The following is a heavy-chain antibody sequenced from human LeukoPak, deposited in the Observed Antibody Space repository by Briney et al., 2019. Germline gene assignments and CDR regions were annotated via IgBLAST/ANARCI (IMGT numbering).Heavy chain of an antibody. Sequence: GGSLRLSCAASGFTFSSYGMHGVRQAPGKGLEWVAFIRYDGSNKYYADSVKGRFTISRDNSKNTLYLQMNSLRAEDTAVYYCAKDGGTPNYYYFYYMDVWGKGTTVTVSS. CDR1: GFTFSSYG. CDR2: IRYDGSNK. V-gene: IGHV3-30*02. D-gene: IGHD2-15*01. CDR3: AKDGGTPNYYYFYYMDV. J-gene: IGHJ6*03.